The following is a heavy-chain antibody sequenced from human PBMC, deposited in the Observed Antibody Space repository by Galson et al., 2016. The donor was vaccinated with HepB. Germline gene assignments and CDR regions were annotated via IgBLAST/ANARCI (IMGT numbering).Heavy chain of an antibody. V-gene: IGHV6-1*01. J-gene: IGHJ6*02. CDR1: GDSVSNNHAA. CDR2: TYYRSYWQN. CDR3: ARVVELGRGFHV. Sequence: CAISGDSVSNNHAAWNWVRQSPSRGLAWLGRTYYRSYWQNEYADSVKSRITINPDTSKNQVSLQVNSVTPEDTAVYYCARVVELGRGFHVWGQGTTVTVSS. D-gene: IGHD3-10*01.